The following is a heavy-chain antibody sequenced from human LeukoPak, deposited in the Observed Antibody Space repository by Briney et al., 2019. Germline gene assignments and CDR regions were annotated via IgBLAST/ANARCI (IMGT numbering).Heavy chain of an antibody. J-gene: IGHJ4*02. Sequence: ASVKVSCKASGYTFTGYYMHWVRQAPGQGLEWMRWIIPNSGGTNYAQKFQARVTMTRDTSISTAYMELSRLRSDDTAVYYCARVQDIAAAGDWGQGTLVTVSS. V-gene: IGHV1-2*02. CDR1: GYTFTGYY. D-gene: IGHD6-13*01. CDR2: IIPNSGGT. CDR3: ARVQDIAAAGD.